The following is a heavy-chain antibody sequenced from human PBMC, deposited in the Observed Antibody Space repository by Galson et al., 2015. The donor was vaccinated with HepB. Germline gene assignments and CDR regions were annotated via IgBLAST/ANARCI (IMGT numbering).Heavy chain of an antibody. CDR1: GFTFSGSG. J-gene: IGHJ4*02. CDR2: VGSKANNYAT. D-gene: IGHD1/OR15-1a*01. CDR3: TSPEQSFDS. Sequence: LRLSCAASGFTFSGSGIHWVRQASGKGLEWVGHVGSKANNYATAYAASVKGRFTISRDDSKNTAYLQMNSLKTEDTAVYYCTSPEQSFDSWGQGTLVTVSS. V-gene: IGHV3-73*01.